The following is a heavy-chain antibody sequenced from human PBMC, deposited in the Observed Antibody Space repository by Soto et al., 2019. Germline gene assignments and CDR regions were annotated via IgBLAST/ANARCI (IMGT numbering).Heavy chain of an antibody. V-gene: IGHV4-38-2*01. Sequence: SETLSLTCAVSGYSISSGYYWGWIRQPPGKGLEWIGSIYHSGSTYYNPSLKSRVTISVDTSKNQFSLKLSSVTAADTAVYYCARGHVDTATNWFDPWGQGTLVTVSS. D-gene: IGHD5-18*01. CDR1: GYSISSGYY. J-gene: IGHJ5*02. CDR2: IYHSGST. CDR3: ARGHVDTATNWFDP.